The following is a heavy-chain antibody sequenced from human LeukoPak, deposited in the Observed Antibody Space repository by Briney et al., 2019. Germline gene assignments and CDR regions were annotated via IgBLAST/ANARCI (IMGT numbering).Heavy chain of an antibody. J-gene: IGHJ5*02. CDR1: GFTFSSYA. CDR2: ISYDGSNK. D-gene: IGHD6-13*01. Sequence: GGSLRLSCAASGFTFSSYAMHWVRQAPGKGLEWVAVISYDGSNKYYADSVKGRFIIFRDNSKNTLYLQMNSLRAEDTAVYYCARDPHVSSFSSWAFDPWGQGTLVTVSS. V-gene: IGHV3-30*01. CDR3: ARDPHVSSFSSWAFDP.